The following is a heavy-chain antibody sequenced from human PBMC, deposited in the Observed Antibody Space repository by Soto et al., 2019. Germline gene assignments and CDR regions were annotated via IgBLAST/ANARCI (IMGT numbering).Heavy chain of an antibody. CDR1: GYSFINYW. D-gene: IGHD1-20*01. Sequence: GESLKISCQASGYSFINYWIGWVRQMLGKGLEWMAIFNPGNSETRYSPSLQGQVTVSADKSISTVYLQWSSLKASDTAMYYCARPHLNNVDSWGQGTLVTVSS. CDR2: FNPGNSET. V-gene: IGHV5-51*01. CDR3: ARPHLNNVDS. J-gene: IGHJ4*02.